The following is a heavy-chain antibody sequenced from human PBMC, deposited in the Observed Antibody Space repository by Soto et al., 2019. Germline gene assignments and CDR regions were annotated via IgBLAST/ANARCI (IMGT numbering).Heavy chain of an antibody. D-gene: IGHD4-17*01. CDR1: GFTFSSYW. V-gene: IGHV3-7*01. Sequence: GGSLRLSCAASGFTFSSYWMSWVRQAPGKGLEWVANIKQDGSEKYYVDSVKGRFTISRDNAKNSLYLQMNSLRAEDTAVYYCANAYGGNSAEYFQHWGQGALVTVS. CDR2: IKQDGSEK. CDR3: ANAYGGNSAEYFQH. J-gene: IGHJ1*01.